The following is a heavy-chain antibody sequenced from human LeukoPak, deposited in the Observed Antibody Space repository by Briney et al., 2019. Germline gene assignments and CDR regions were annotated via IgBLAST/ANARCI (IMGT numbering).Heavy chain of an antibody. Sequence: PGGSLRLSCVGSGFTSTAYALTWARQAPGEGLEWVSAISGSGGSTYYADSVKGRFTISRDNSKNTLYLQMNSLRAEDTAVYYCAKDLRVAYYYDSSGYLWGQGTLVTVSS. J-gene: IGHJ4*02. CDR3: AKDLRVAYYYDSSGYL. CDR1: GFTSTAYA. CDR2: ISGSGGST. V-gene: IGHV3-23*01. D-gene: IGHD3-22*01.